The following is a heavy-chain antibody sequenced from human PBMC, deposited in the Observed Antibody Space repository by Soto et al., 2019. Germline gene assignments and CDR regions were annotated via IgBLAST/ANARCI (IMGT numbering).Heavy chain of an antibody. J-gene: IGHJ5*02. CDR2: TSYTGNT. V-gene: IGHV4-59*01. CDR1: GGSFTSYH. CDR3: ARDMHAGCTHSFDP. Sequence: SRPLSLPCIFSGGSFTSYHRIGIRQVPGKGREAIAHTSYTGNTIYSPSLKGQVSISMDTSKNQLSLKLTFMTPADTAVYYCARDMHAGCTHSFDPWGQGTRATASP. D-gene: IGHD6-19*01.